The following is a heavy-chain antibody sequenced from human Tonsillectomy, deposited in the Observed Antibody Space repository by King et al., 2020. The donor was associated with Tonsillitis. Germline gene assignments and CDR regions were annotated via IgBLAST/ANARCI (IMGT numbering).Heavy chain of an antibody. CDR1: GGTFSGYG. D-gene: IGHD3-22*01. V-gene: IGHV1-69*06. CDR3: AAEYYESSGFSFYYNFNIDV. Sequence: QLVQSGAEVKTPGSSVKVSCKASGGTFSGYGISWVRQAPGQGLEWMGGIIPLFGTTYFTQKFQGRVTITADKSTSTAYMELSSLTSEDTAVYYCAAEYYESSGFSFYYNFNIDVWGKGATVTVSS. J-gene: IGHJ6*03. CDR2: IIPLFGTT.